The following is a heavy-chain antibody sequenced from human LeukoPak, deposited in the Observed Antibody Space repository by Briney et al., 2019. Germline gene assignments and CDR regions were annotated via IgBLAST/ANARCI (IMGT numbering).Heavy chain of an antibody. J-gene: IGHJ4*02. V-gene: IGHV1-18*01. D-gene: IGHD3-10*01. CDR1: GGTFSSYA. CDR3: ARDMWVNYYGSGSYYNSDY. CDR2: ISAYNGNT. Sequence: ASVKVSCKASGGTFSSYAISWVRQAPGQGLEWMGWISAYNGNTNYAQKLQGRVTMTTDTSTSTAYMELRSLRSDDTAVYYCARDMWVNYYGSGSYYNSDYWGQGTLVTVSS.